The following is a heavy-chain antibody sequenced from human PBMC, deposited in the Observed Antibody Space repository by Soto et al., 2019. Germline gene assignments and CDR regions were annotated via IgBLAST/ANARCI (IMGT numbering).Heavy chain of an antibody. Sequence: EVQLVEYGGGLVQPGGSLRLYCAVSGVTVSSDYMTWVRQAPGKGLDWVSVIYSGGSTYYADHVKGRFTNSRDNSKNTLYLQMNSLRAEDTAVYYCARVKYRNIWQRDYGMDFWGQGTTVTVSS. CDR1: GVTVSSDY. J-gene: IGHJ6*02. D-gene: IGHD6-13*01. CDR2: IYSGGST. V-gene: IGHV3-66*01. CDR3: ARVKYRNIWQRDYGMDF.